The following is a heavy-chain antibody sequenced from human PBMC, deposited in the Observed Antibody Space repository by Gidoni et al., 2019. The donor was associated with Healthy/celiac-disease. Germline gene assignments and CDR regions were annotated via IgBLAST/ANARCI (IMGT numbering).Heavy chain of an antibody. CDR2: ISAYHGTT. Sequence: QVQLVQSGAEVKNPGASVRVSYKSSGYTFTSYGISWLRQAPGQGLEWMGWISAYHGTTNYAQKLQGRVTMTTDTSTRRAYMELRGLGSDDTSVYYCAIWFGELFSFDPWGQGTLVPVSS. D-gene: IGHD3-10*01. J-gene: IGHJ5*02. CDR1: GYTFTSYG. CDR3: AIWFGELFSFDP. V-gene: IGHV1-18*04.